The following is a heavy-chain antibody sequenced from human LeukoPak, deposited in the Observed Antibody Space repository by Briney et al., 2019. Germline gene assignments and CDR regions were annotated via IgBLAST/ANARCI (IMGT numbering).Heavy chain of an antibody. D-gene: IGHD3-16*01. CDR2: ISGSGGST. V-gene: IGHV3-23*01. CDR3: AKEIPTLGDY. CDR1: GFTFTTYW. J-gene: IGHJ4*02. Sequence: GGSLGLSCAASGFTFTTYWMTWVRQAPGKGLEWVSAISGSGGSTYYADSVKGRFTISRDNSKNTLYLQMNSLRAEDTAVYYCAKEIPTLGDYWGQGTLVTVSS.